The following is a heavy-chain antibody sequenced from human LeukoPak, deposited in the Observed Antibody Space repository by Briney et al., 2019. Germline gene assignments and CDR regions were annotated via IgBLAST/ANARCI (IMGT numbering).Heavy chain of an antibody. CDR3: ARDLHYYVAMEV. CDR2: VGSDNKP. V-gene: IGHV3-23*01. CDR1: RFTLSAYA. D-gene: IGHD3-10*02. J-gene: IGHJ6*02. Sequence: GGSLRLSCEASRFTLSAYAIAWVRHAPRKGLEWVSSVGSDNKPHYSESVQGRFAISRDNSKNMLFLQLNSLRAEDTALYYCARDLHYYVAMEVWGQGTTLSVSS.